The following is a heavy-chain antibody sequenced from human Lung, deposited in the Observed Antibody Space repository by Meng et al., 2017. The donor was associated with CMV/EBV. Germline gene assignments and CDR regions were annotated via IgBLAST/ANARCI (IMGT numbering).Heavy chain of an antibody. CDR2: IIPIFGTA. V-gene: IGHV1-69*05. D-gene: IGHD2-2*01. Sequence: SVXVSCXXSGGTFSSYAISWVRQAPGQGLEWMGGIIPIFGTANYAQKFQGRVTITTDESTSTAYMELSSLRSEDTAVYYCARGSSSTSWGFDYWGQGTLVTVSS. CDR3: ARGSSSTSWGFDY. J-gene: IGHJ4*02. CDR1: GGTFSSYA.